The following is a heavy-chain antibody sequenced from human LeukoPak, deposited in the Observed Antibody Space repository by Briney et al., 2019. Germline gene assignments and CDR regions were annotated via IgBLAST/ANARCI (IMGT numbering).Heavy chain of an antibody. Sequence: GGSLRLSCAASGFTFSSYSMNWVRQAPGKGLEWVSSISSSSSYIYYADSVKGRFTISRDNAKNSLYLQMNSLRAEDTAVYYCARGGSGGELFDYWGQGTLVTVSS. J-gene: IGHJ4*02. CDR3: ARGGSGGELFDY. CDR1: GFTFSSYS. CDR2: ISSSSSYI. D-gene: IGHD2-21*01. V-gene: IGHV3-21*01.